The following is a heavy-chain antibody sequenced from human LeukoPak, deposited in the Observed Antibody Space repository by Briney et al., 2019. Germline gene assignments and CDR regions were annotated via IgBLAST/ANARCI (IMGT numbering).Heavy chain of an antibody. Sequence: GGSLRLSCAASGFTFSSYSMNWVRQAPGKGLEWVSYISSGSSTIYYADSVKGRFTISRDNAKNSLYLQMNSLRAEDTAVYYCARGSGYEDYWGQGTLVTVSS. CDR2: ISSGSSTI. V-gene: IGHV3-48*04. D-gene: IGHD5-12*01. CDR1: GFTFSSYS. J-gene: IGHJ4*02. CDR3: ARGSGYEDY.